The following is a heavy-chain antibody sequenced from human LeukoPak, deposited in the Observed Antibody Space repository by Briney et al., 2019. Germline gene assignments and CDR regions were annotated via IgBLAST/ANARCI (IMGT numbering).Heavy chain of an antibody. V-gene: IGHV3-23*01. CDR3: ARIAVAGVVAFDI. D-gene: IGHD6-19*01. J-gene: IGHJ3*02. CDR1: GFTFRTYG. CDR2: LSGSGGFT. Sequence: GGSLRLSCAASGFTFRTYGMNWVRQAPGKGLEWVSTLSGSGGFTYYADSVKGRFAVSRDNSKNTLYLQMNSLRAEDTAVYYCARIAVAGVVAFDIWGQGTMVTVSS.